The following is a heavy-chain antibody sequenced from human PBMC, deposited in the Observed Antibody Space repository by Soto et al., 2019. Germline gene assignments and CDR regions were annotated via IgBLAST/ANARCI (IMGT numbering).Heavy chain of an antibody. J-gene: IGHJ5*02. CDR2: IIPILGIA. CDR3: ARGTTVTTIFVPPPIGWFDP. Sequence: QVQLVQSGAEVKKPGSSVKVSCKASGGTFSSYTISWVRQAPGQGLEWMGRIIPILGIANYAQKFQGRVTITADKSTSTAYMELSSLTPEDTALYYCARGTTVTTIFVPPPIGWFDPWGQGTLVTVSS. V-gene: IGHV1-69*02. CDR1: GGTFSSYT. D-gene: IGHD4-17*01.